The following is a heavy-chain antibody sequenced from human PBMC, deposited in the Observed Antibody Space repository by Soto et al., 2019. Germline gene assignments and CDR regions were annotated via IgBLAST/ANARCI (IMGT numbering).Heavy chain of an antibody. CDR2: ISPSSSTI. CDR3: ATQGGLDH. D-gene: IGHD3-16*01. Sequence: GGSLRLSCAASGFTFNNYKMNWVRQAPGKGLEWVSYISPSSSTIFYADSVKGRFTISRDNAKNSLYLQMNSLRAEDTAVYYCATQGGLDHWGQGTLVTVSS. CDR1: GFTFNNYK. V-gene: IGHV3-48*01. J-gene: IGHJ4*02.